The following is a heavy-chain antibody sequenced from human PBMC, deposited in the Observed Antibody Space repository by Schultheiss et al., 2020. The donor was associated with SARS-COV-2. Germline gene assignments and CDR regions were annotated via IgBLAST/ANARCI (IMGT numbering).Heavy chain of an antibody. J-gene: IGHJ4*02. V-gene: IGHV3-30*18. CDR3: AKAIHLGETSHLIDY. D-gene: IGHD3-16*01. CDR2: ISYDGSNK. Sequence: GGSLRLSCAASGFTVSSDYMSWVRQAPGKGLEWVSVISYDGSNKYYADSVKGRFTISRDNSKNTLYLQMNSLRAEDTAVYYCAKAIHLGETSHLIDYWGQGTLVTVSS. CDR1: GFTVSSDY.